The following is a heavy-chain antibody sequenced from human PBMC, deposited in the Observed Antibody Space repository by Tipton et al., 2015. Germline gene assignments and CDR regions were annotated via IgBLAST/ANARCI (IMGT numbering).Heavy chain of an antibody. J-gene: IGHJ5*02. CDR2: IYYSGNT. CDR1: GVSVSSGGYY. D-gene: IGHD4-17*01. V-gene: IGHV4-61*08. Sequence: GLVKPSETLSLSCSVTGVSVSSGGYYWSWIRQPPGKGLEWIGHIYYSGNTNYNPSLKSRVSISVDTSKNQFSLKLSSVTAADTAVYYCARFDYGDYLTGFDPWGQGTLVTVSS. CDR3: ARFDYGDYLTGFDP.